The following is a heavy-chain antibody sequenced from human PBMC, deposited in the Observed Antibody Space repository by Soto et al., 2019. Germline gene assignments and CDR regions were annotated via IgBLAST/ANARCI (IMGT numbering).Heavy chain of an antibody. D-gene: IGHD4-4*01. V-gene: IGHV5-10-1*01. Sequence: PGESLKISCKGSGDSFTNYWISWVRQMPGKGLEWMGRIDPSDSYTNYSPSFQGHVTISADKSISTAYLQWSSLKASDTAMYYCARRRHDYTNYYGLDVWGQGTTVTVSS. CDR3: ARRRHDYTNYYGLDV. CDR1: GDSFTNYW. CDR2: IDPSDSYT. J-gene: IGHJ6*02.